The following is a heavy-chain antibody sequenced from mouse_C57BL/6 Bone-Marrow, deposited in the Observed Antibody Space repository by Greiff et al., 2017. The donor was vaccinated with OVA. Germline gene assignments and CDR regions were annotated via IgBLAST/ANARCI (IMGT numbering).Heavy chain of an antibody. J-gene: IGHJ3*01. D-gene: IGHD2-10*02. CDR3: KRRCVGYGLFAY. CDR1: GYTFTDYE. V-gene: IGHV1-15*01. Sequence: QVQLKQSGAELVRPGASVTLSCKASGYTFTDYEMHWVKQTPVHGLEWIGAIDPETGGTAYNQKFKGKAILTADKSSSTAYMELRSLTSEDSAVYYCKRRCVGYGLFAYWGQGTLVTVSA. CDR2: IDPETGGT.